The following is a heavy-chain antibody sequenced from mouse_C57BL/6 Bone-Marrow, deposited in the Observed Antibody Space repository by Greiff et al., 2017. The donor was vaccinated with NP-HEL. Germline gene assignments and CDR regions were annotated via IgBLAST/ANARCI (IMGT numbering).Heavy chain of an antibody. CDR1: GFTFSSYA. V-gene: IGHV5-4*01. Sequence: DVKLVESGGGLVKPGGSLKLSCAASGFTFSSYAMSWVRQTPEKRLEWVATISDGGSYTYYPDNVKGRFTISRDNAKNNLYLQMSHLKSEDTAMYYCAREAPNESWGTGTTVTVSS. J-gene: IGHJ1*03. CDR3: AREAPNES. CDR2: ISDGGSYT.